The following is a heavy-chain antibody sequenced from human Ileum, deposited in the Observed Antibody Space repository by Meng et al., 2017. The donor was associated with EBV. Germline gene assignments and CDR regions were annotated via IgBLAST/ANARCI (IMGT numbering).Heavy chain of an antibody. CDR3: ARGRYELIWGLFDP. Sequence: QVQLVQSGAEVKKPXXSVKVSCKASGYTFTGYYIHWVRQAPGQGLEWMGWINPNTGGTKYAQKFQGWVTLTRDTSISTAYMELSRLRSDDTAVYYCARGRYELIWGLFDPWGQGTLVNVSS. J-gene: IGHJ5*02. V-gene: IGHV1-2*04. CDR2: INPNTGGT. CDR1: GYTFTGYY. D-gene: IGHD1-1*01.